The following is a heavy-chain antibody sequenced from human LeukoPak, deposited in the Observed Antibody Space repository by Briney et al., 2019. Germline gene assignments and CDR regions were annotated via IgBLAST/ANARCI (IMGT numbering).Heavy chain of an antibody. Sequence: GGSLRLSCGASVFTFSTNWMSWVRQAPGKGLEWVANIKQDGSEKYYVDSVKGRFTISRDNAKNSLYLQMNSLRAEDTAVYYCATYSSAFSYWGQGTLVTVSS. CDR1: VFTFSTNW. J-gene: IGHJ4*02. CDR2: IKQDGSEK. CDR3: ATYSSAFSY. V-gene: IGHV3-7*01. D-gene: IGHD6-19*01.